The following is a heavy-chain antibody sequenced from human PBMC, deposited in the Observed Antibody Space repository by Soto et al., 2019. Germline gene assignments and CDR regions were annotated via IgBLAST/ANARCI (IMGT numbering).Heavy chain of an antibody. J-gene: IGHJ6*01. Sequence: GGSLRLSCAASGFTFSSYAMHWVRQAPGKGLEWVAVISFDGSNKNYADSVKGRFTVSRDNLRTMVYLQMNSLRGEDTAVYYXVKERYVQLWLEDYGMDVWGQGTTVTVSS. CDR3: VKERYVQLWLEDYGMDV. D-gene: IGHD5-18*01. CDR2: ISFDGSNK. V-gene: IGHV3-30*04. CDR1: GFTFSSYA.